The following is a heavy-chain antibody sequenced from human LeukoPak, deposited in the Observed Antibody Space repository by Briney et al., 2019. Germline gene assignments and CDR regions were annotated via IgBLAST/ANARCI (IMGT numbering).Heavy chain of an antibody. J-gene: IGHJ4*02. V-gene: IGHV1-8*03. Sequence: GASVKVSCKASGYTFTSYDINWVRQATGQGLEWMGWMNPNSGNTGYAQKFQGRVTITRNTSISTAYMELSGLRSEDTAVYYCARGGLYCSGGSCYLDYWGQGTLVTVSS. D-gene: IGHD2-15*01. CDR3: ARGGLYCSGGSCYLDY. CDR2: MNPNSGNT. CDR1: GYTFTSYD.